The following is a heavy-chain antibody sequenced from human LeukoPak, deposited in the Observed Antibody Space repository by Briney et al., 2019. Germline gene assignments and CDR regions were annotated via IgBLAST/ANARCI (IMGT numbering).Heavy chain of an antibody. CDR1: GCSISRYY. J-gene: IGHJ6*02. D-gene: IGHD4-11*01. CDR2: IYASGTH. CDR3: ARDDSQYHYCGMDV. V-gene: IGHV4-4*07. Sequence: SETLSLTCPVSGCSISRYYLSWIRQPAGKGLEGIGRIYASGTHIYNPSLKSRLPMSVDTHKNQFSLKLRSVPAADTAVYYCARDDSQYHYCGMDVWPQGTTVTLPS.